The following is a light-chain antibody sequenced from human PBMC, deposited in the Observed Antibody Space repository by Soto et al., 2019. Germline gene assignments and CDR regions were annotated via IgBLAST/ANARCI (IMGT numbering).Light chain of an antibody. CDR3: SSFASSNTWV. J-gene: IGLJ3*02. CDR2: EVT. CDR1: SSDVGAYNY. V-gene: IGLV2-8*01. Sequence: QPVLTQPPSASGSPGQSVTISCIGTSSDVGAYNYVSWYQQHAGKAPKLVIYEVTKRPSGVPDRFSGSKSANTASLTVSGLQAEDEADYYCSSFASSNTWVFGGGTKLTVL.